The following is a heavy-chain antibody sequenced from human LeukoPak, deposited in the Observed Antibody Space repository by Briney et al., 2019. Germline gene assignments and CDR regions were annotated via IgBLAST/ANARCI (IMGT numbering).Heavy chain of an antibody. CDR2: IYYSGST. V-gene: IGHV4-59*01. CDR1: GGSISSYY. D-gene: IGHD1-26*01. J-gene: IGHJ4*02. Sequence: SGTLSLTCTVSGGSISSYYWSWIRQPPGKGLEWIGYIYYSGSTNYNPSLKSRVTISVDTSKNQFSLKLSSVTAADTAVYYCARGGYSGSYYVAYWGQGTLVTVSS. CDR3: ARGGYSGSYYVAY.